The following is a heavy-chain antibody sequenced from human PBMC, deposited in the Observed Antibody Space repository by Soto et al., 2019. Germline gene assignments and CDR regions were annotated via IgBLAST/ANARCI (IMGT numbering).Heavy chain of an antibody. Sequence: ASVKVSCNASGYTFTSYGISWVRQAPGQGLEWMGWISAYNGNTNYAQKLQGRVTMTTDTSTSTAYMELRSLRSDDTAVYYCARYIVVVPAAHPNYYYYYGMDVWGQGTTVTVSS. V-gene: IGHV1-18*01. CDR1: GYTFTSYG. CDR2: ISAYNGNT. CDR3: ARYIVVVPAAHPNYYYYYGMDV. J-gene: IGHJ6*02. D-gene: IGHD2-2*01.